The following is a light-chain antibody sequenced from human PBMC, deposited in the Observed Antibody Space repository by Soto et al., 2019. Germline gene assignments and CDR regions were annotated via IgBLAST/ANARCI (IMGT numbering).Light chain of an antibody. J-gene: IGLJ1*01. CDR3: CSFAGSSTYV. V-gene: IGLV2-23*01. CDR2: ETS. Sequence: QSVLTQPASVSGSPGQSITISGTGTSSDVWTYTLVSWYPQHPDKAPKLMIYETSKRPSRVSNRFSGSKSGNTASLTISGLQAEDEADYYCCSFAGSSTYVFGTGTKVTVL. CDR1: SSDVWTYTL.